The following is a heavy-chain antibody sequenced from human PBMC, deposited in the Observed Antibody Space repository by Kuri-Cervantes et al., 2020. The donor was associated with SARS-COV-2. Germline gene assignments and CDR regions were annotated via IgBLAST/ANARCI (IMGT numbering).Heavy chain of an antibody. CDR1: GFTVSSNY. CDR2: IRYDGSNK. V-gene: IGHV3-30*02. J-gene: IGHJ6*03. CDR3: AKEYRCSSTSCYVYGYYYYDMDV. Sequence: GGSLRLSCAASGFTVSSNYMSWVRQAPGKGLEWVAFIRYDGSNKYYADSVKGRFTISRDNSKNTLYLQMNSLRAEDTAVYYCAKEYRCSSTSCYVYGYYYYDMDVWGKGTTVTVSS. D-gene: IGHD2-2*01.